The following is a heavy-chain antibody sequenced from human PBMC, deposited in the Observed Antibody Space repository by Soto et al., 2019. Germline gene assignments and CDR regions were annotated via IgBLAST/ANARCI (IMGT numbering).Heavy chain of an antibody. CDR3: AMEYCSSTSCYGDY. V-gene: IGHV1-69*02. D-gene: IGHD2-2*01. CDR2: IIPILGIA. Sequence: QVQLVQSGAEVKKPGSSVKVSCKASGGTFSSYTISWVRQAPGQGLEWMGRIIPILGIANYAQKFQGRVTLTGDKSTSTAYMELSSLSSEDTAVYYCAMEYCSSTSCYGDYWGQGTLVTVSS. CDR1: GGTFSSYT. J-gene: IGHJ4*02.